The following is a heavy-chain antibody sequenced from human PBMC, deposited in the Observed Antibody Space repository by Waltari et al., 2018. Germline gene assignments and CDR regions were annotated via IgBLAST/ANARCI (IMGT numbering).Heavy chain of an antibody. Sequence: QVQLVQSGAEVKKPGASVKVSCKASGYTFTGYYMHWVRQAPGQGLEWMGRINPNSGGTNYAQKFQGRVTMTRDTSISTAYMELSRLRSDDTAVYYGARVTAAAGIGDYYYYYYMDVWGKGTTVTVSS. J-gene: IGHJ6*03. CDR1: GYTFTGYY. V-gene: IGHV1-2*06. CDR2: INPNSGGT. D-gene: IGHD6-13*01. CDR3: ARVTAAAGIGDYYYYYYMDV.